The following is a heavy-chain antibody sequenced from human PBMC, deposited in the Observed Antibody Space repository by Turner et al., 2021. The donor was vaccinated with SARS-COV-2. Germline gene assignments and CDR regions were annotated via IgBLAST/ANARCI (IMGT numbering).Heavy chain of an antibody. D-gene: IGHD6-13*01. CDR3: ARVVAGAGTHWFDP. CDR2: ISYDGSEK. V-gene: IGHV3-30*03. J-gene: IGHJ5*02. Sequence: QVQLVQSGGGVVQPGRSLRLSCAASGFTFSSYGIHWVRQAPGKGLEWAAVISYDGSEKYYADSVKGRFTISRDNSKNTLYLQMSSLRPDDTAVYFCARVVAGAGTHWFDPWGQGTLVTVSS. CDR1: GFTFSSYG.